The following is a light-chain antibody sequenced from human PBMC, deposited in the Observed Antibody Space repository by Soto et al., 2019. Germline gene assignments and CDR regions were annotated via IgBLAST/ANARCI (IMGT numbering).Light chain of an antibody. J-gene: IGKJ2*01. CDR1: QSMSRY. Sequence: DIQMTQSPSSLSASVGDRVTITCRASQSMSRYLNWYQQKPGKAPKLLISAASSLQSGVPSRFSGSGSGTDFTLTISTLQPEDFATYYCQQSYSTPYTFGQGTKLEIK. CDR3: QQSYSTPYT. CDR2: AAS. V-gene: IGKV1-39*01.